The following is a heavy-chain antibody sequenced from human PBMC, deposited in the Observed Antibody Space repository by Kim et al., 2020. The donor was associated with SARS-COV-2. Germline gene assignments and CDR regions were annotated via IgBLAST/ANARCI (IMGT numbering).Heavy chain of an antibody. J-gene: IGHJ6*02. CDR2: INSDGSST. D-gene: IGHD5-18*01. Sequence: GGSLRLSCAASGFTFSSYWMHWVRQAPGKGLVWVSRINSDGSSTSYADSVKGRFTISRDNAKNTLYLQMNSLRAEDTAVYYCARRGDTAMVSDFYYYGMDVWGQGTTVTVSS. CDR1: GFTFSSYW. V-gene: IGHV3-74*01. CDR3: ARRGDTAMVSDFYYYGMDV.